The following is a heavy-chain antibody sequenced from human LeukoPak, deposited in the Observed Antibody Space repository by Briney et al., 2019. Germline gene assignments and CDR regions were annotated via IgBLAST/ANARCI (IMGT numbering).Heavy chain of an antibody. V-gene: IGHV3-23*01. D-gene: IGHD3-22*01. CDR2: ISNSGGRT. J-gene: IGHJ4*02. Sequence: GGSLRLSRAVSGITLRNYAMSSVRQAPAKGLEWVAGISNSGGRTNSTASLKGRITIYRDNPKNTLFLQVNRLRAEDTVVYFCAKRGVVIRVILVGFHKEAYYFDSWGQGALVTVSS. CDR3: AKRGVVIRVILVGFHKEAYYFDS. CDR1: GITLRNYA.